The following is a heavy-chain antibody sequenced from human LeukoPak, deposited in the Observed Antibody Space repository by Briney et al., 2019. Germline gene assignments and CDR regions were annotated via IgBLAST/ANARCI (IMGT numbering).Heavy chain of an antibody. CDR1: GFTLSQYA. CDR2: IWYDGSND. V-gene: IGHV3-33*01. CDR3: ARGGWELSY. Sequence: GGSLRLSCAASGFTLSQYAMHWVRQAPGKGLEWVAAIWYDGSNDYYADSVKGRFTISRDNSKNTLYLQMNSLRAEDTAVYYCARGGWELSYWGQGTLVTVSS. J-gene: IGHJ4*02. D-gene: IGHD1-26*01.